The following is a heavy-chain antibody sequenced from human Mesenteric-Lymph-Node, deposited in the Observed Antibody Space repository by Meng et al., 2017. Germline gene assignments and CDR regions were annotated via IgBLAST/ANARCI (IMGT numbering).Heavy chain of an antibody. CDR3: ARGPSFYGDYYYYGMDV. J-gene: IGHJ6*02. V-gene: IGHV1-46*01. Sequence: ASVKVSCKASGYTFTSYYMHWVRQAPGQGLEWMGIINPSGGSTSYAQKFQGRVTMTRDTSISTAYMELSSLRSEDTAVYYCARGPSFYGDYYYYGMDVWGQGTTVTVSS. CDR1: GYTFTSYY. D-gene: IGHD4-17*01. CDR2: INPSGGST.